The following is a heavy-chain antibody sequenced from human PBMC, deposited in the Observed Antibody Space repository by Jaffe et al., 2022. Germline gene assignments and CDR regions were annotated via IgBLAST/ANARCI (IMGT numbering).Heavy chain of an antibody. J-gene: IGHJ6*03. V-gene: IGHV3-48*03. CDR1: GFTFSSYE. Sequence: EVQLVESGGGLVQPGGSLRLSCAASGFTFSSYEMNWVRQAPGKGLEWVSYISSSGSTIYYADSVKGRFTISRDNAKNSLYLQMNSLRAEDTAVYYCASYATDNWGYYYYYMDVWGKGTTVTVSS. CDR2: ISSSGSTI. CDR3: ASYATDNWGYYYYYMDV. D-gene: IGHD1-1*01.